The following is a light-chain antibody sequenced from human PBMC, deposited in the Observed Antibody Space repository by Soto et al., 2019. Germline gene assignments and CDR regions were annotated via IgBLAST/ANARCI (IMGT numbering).Light chain of an antibody. CDR2: GAS. CDR3: QQYVSWT. V-gene: IGKV3-20*01. J-gene: IGKJ1*01. Sequence: ENVLTQSPGTLSLSPGERATLSCRASQSISSTYLAWYQQKPGQPPRLLMYGASNRATGIPDRFSGSGSGTDFTLTISRLEPEDSAIYYCQQYVSWTFGQGTKVEIK. CDR1: QSISSTY.